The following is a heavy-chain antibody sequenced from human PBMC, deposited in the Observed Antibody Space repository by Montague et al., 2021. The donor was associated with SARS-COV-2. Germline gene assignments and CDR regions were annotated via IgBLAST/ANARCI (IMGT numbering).Heavy chain of an antibody. CDR1: GFSFSDYG. CDR2: ISGSGSST. V-gene: IGHV3-23*01. CDR3: AKIPPPQLKLRDDDDGTDV. Sequence: SLRLSCAASGFSFSDYGMTWVRQAPGKGLEWVSAISGSGSSTIYADSVKGRFSISRDNSESTVYLDVMSVRADDTAVYYCAKIPPPQLKLRDDDDGTDVWGQGATVTVSS. J-gene: IGHJ6*02. D-gene: IGHD1-1*01.